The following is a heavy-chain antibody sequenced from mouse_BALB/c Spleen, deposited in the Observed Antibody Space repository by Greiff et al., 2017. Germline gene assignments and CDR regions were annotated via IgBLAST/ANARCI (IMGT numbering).Heavy chain of an antibody. Sequence: QVQLQQSGAELVRPGTSVKVSCKASGYAFTNYLIEWVKQRPGQGLEWIGVINPGSGGTNYNEKFKGKATLTADKSSSTAYMQLSSLTSDDSAVYFCARTTVVAPFDYWGQGTTLTVSS. CDR3: ARTTVVAPFDY. J-gene: IGHJ2*01. CDR2: INPGSGGT. D-gene: IGHD1-1*01. CDR1: GYAFTNYL. V-gene: IGHV1-54*01.